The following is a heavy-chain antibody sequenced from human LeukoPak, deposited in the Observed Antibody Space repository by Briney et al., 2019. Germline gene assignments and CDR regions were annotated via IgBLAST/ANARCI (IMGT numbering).Heavy chain of an antibody. CDR1: GFTFSSYG. Sequence: GGSLRLSCAASGFTFSSYGMHWVRQAPGKGLEWVSYISYSSGTIYYADSVKGRFTISRDNAKNSLYLQMNSLRDEDTAVYYCARDPYGSGSYHEDYWGQGTLVTVSS. CDR3: ARDPYGSGSYHEDY. J-gene: IGHJ4*02. CDR2: ISYSSGTI. D-gene: IGHD3-10*01. V-gene: IGHV3-48*02.